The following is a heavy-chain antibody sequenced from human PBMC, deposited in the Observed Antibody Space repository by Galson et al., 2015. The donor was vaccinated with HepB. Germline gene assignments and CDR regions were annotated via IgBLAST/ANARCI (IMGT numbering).Heavy chain of an antibody. J-gene: IGHJ4*02. D-gene: IGHD1-1*01. CDR3: VKDRTGTTGGVFDY. Sequence: SLRLSCAASGFAFRGHTMHWVRQAPGKGLEYVSGISSVGGSIYYADSFKGRFTIFKDSSKNTLYLQMSSLRPEDTAVYYCVKDRTGTTGGVFDYWGQGTLVTVSS. CDR2: ISSVGGSI. V-gene: IGHV3-64D*06. CDR1: GFAFRGHT.